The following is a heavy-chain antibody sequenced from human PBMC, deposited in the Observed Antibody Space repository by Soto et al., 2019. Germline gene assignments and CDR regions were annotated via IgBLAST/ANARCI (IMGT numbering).Heavy chain of an antibody. Sequence: ASVKVSCKASGYTFTSYGISWVRQAPGQGLEWMGIINPSGGSTSYAQKFQGRVTMTRDTSTSTVYMELSSLRSEDTAVYYCARDRCSSTSCYHFDYWGQGTLVTVSS. V-gene: IGHV1-46*01. CDR1: GYTFTSYG. D-gene: IGHD2-2*01. J-gene: IGHJ4*02. CDR3: ARDRCSSTSCYHFDY. CDR2: INPSGGST.